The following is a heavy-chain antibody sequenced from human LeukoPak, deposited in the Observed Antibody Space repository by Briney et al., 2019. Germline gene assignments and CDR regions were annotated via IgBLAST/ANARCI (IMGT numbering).Heavy chain of an antibody. D-gene: IGHD5-18*01. Sequence: GGSLRLSCAASGFTFSSYAMRWVRQAPGKGGEGGSAISGSGGSTYYADPVKGRFTICRENSKDTLYLQMNSLRSEDTAVYYCAGNALIQLWFVPDVWGKGTTVTVSS. CDR3: AGNALIQLWFVPDV. CDR2: ISGSGGST. CDR1: GFTFSSYA. J-gene: IGHJ6*04. V-gene: IGHV3-23*01.